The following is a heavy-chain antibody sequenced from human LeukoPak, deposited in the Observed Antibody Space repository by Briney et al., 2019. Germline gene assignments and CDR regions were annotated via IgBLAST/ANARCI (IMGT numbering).Heavy chain of an antibody. J-gene: IGHJ4*02. CDR2: INPNRGGT. Sequence: ASVRVSCKASGYTFTGYYMHWVRHAPGQGLEGMGWINPNRGGTNYAQKFQRRVTMTRDTSISTAYMELSRLTSDDTAVYYCARGRGNTSSNFDYWGQGTLVTVSS. CDR3: ARGRGNTSSNFDY. V-gene: IGHV1-2*02. D-gene: IGHD2-2*01. CDR1: GYTFTGYY.